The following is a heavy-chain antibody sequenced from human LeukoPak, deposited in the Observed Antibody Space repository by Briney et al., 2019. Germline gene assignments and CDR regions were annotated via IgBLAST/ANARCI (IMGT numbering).Heavy chain of an antibody. J-gene: IGHJ6*04. D-gene: IGHD3-10*01. V-gene: IGHV3-48*03. CDR1: GFTFSSYE. Sequence: GGSLRLSCAASGFTFSSYEMNWVRQAPGKGLEWVSYISSRGSTIYYADSVKGRFTISRDNAKNSLYLQMNSLRAEDTAVYYCARDVQPYGSGSYYTYYYGMDVWGKGTTVTVSS. CDR2: ISSRGSTI. CDR3: ARDVQPYGSGSYYTYYYGMDV.